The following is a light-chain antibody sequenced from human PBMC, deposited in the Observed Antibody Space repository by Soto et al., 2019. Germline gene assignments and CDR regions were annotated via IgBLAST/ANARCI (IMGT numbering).Light chain of an antibody. CDR1: SSDVGSYVY. Sequence: QSALIQPPSVSGSPGQSVTISCTGTSSDVGSYVYVSWYQQHPGTVPKPMIYNVNVQPSGVPDRFTGSKSGYTASLTISGLQPEDEADYYCSSYTTRITLIFGGGTKLTVL. J-gene: IGLJ2*01. CDR3: SSYTTRITLI. V-gene: IGLV2-18*02. CDR2: NVN.